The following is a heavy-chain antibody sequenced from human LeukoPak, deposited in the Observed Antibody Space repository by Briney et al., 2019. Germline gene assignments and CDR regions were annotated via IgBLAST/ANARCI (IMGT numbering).Heavy chain of an antibody. CDR3: ARESQNRYYYDSSGYSPLWY. V-gene: IGHV1-18*01. CDR2: ISAYNGNT. D-gene: IGHD3-22*01. CDR1: GYTFTSYG. J-gene: IGHJ4*02. Sequence: EASVKVSCKASGYTFTSYGISWVRQAPGQGLEWMGWISAYNGNTNYAQKLQGRVTMTTDTSTSTAYMELRSLRSDDTAVYYCARESQNRYYYDSSGYSPLWYWGQGTLVTVSS.